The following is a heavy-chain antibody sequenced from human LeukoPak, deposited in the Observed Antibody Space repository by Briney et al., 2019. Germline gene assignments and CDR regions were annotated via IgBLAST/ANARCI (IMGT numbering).Heavy chain of an antibody. CDR3: ARAKDDFCDY. CDR2: ITGSGDST. D-gene: IGHD3/OR15-3a*01. CDR1: GFTFSSYA. J-gene: IGHJ4*02. V-gene: IGHV3-23*01. Sequence: QAGGSLRLSCAASGFTFSSYAMRWVRQAPGKGLEWVSAITGSGDSTYYADSVKGRFTISRDNAKNSLYLQMNSLTAEDTAVYYCARAKDDFCDYWGQGTLVTVSS.